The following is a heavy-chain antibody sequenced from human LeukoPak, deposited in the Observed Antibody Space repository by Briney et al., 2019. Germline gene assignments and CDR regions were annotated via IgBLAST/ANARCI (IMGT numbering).Heavy chain of an antibody. CDR1: GFTFSDYY. J-gene: IGHJ6*03. CDR3: ARVHYYYMDL. Sequence: GGSLRLSSAASGFTFSDYYRSWSRQAPGKRLERVSYISSNGRTRYYADSVKDRFTISGDNAKNSLYLQMNSLRAEDTAVYYCARVHYYYMDLWRKGTTVSVSS. CDR2: ISSNGRTR. V-gene: IGHV3-11*01.